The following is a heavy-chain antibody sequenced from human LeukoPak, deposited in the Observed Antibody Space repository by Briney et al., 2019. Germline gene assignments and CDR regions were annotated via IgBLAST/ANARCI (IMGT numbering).Heavy chain of an antibody. J-gene: IGHJ4*02. CDR2: ISGSGGST. V-gene: IGHV3-23*01. Sequence: PGGSLRLSCAASGFTFSSYGMSWVRQAPGKGLEWVSAISGSGGSTYYADSVKGRFTISRDNSKNTPYLQMNSLRAEDTAVYYCAKDPGDPNDYWGQGTLVTVSS. CDR3: AKDPGDPNDY. CDR1: GFTFSSYG. D-gene: IGHD3-10*01.